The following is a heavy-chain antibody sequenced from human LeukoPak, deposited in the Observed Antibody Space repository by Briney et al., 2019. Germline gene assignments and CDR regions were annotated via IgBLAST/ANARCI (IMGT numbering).Heavy chain of an antibody. CDR3: AKELIVGYCSSTSCDGRDFDY. V-gene: IGHV3-23*01. Sequence: PGGSLRLSCAASGFTFSSYRMSWVRQAPGKGLEWVSAISGSGGSTYYADSVKGRFTISRDNSKNTLYLQMNSLRAEDTAVYYCAKELIVGYCSSTSCDGRDFDYWGQGTLVTVSS. J-gene: IGHJ4*02. D-gene: IGHD2-2*01. CDR1: GFTFSSYR. CDR2: ISGSGGST.